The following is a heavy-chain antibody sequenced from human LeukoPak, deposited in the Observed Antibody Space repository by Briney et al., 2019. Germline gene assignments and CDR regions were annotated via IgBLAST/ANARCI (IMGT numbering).Heavy chain of an antibody. J-gene: IGHJ4*02. D-gene: IGHD6-19*01. CDR1: GFTFSSHA. CDR2: FSGSGYIT. Sequence: GSLRLSCAASGFTFSSHAMSWVRQAPGKGLEWVSTFSGSGYITYADSVKGRFTISRDNSKNTLYLQMNSLRAEDTAVYYCARGPYSSGWYLDYWGQGTLVTVSS. CDR3: ARGPYSSGWYLDY. V-gene: IGHV3-23*01.